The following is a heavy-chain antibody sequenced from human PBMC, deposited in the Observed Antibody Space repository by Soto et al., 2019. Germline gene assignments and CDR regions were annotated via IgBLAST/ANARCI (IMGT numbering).Heavy chain of an antibody. CDR2: IYYSGST. Sequence: SETLSLTCTVSGGSISSYYWSWIRQPPGTGLEWIGYIYYSGSTNYNHSLKSRVSISVEPPKNQFSLTLSALTAADTAVYNCARVAESCSGISFDRWFNPWGQETQVTVS. V-gene: IGHV4-59*01. CDR1: GGSISSYY. J-gene: IGHJ5*02. D-gene: IGHD2-15*01. CDR3: ARVAESCSGISFDRWFNP.